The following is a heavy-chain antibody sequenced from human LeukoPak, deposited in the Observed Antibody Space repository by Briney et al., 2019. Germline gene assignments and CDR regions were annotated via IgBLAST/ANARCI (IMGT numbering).Heavy chain of an antibody. CDR2: IYHSGST. D-gene: IGHD2-2*02. Sequence: SGTLSLTCAVSGDSISSSHWWSWVRQPPGKGLEWIGEIYHSGSTNYNPPLKSRVTISVDRSKNQFSLKLSSVTAADTAIYYCARTYCSSTSCYKLDYWGQGTLVTVSS. CDR1: GDSISSSHW. CDR3: ARTYCSSTSCYKLDY. V-gene: IGHV4-4*02. J-gene: IGHJ4*02.